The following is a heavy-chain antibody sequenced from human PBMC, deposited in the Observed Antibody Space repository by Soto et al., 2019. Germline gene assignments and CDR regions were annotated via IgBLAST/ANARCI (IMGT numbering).Heavy chain of an antibody. V-gene: IGHV3-74*01. D-gene: IGHD4-17*01. CDR3: HSSRDYNSAY. CDR1: GLTFNNYW. Sequence: EVQLVESGGGLVQPGGSLRLSCEASGLTFNNYWMHWVRQAPGKGLMWVARISDDGSTTTYADSVKGRFTISRDNAKNTLFLQMNSLRADDTAVYYCHSSRDYNSAYWGQGTLVTVSS. CDR2: ISDDGSTT. J-gene: IGHJ4*02.